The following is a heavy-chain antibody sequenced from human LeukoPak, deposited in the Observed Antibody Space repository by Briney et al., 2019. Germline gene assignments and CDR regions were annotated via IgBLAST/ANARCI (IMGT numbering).Heavy chain of an antibody. V-gene: IGHV3-53*01. D-gene: IGHD3-10*01. CDR2: IHSHGAT. CDR1: GFTVNDNY. CDR3: ASTSIIRGFDHDQYY. Sequence: GGSLRLSCAASGFTVNDNYMIWARRAPGKGLEWVSIIHSHGATNYADSVKGRFTISRDNSKNTLYLQMNSLRAEDTAVYHCASTSIIRGFDHDQYYWGQGTLVTVSS. J-gene: IGHJ4*02.